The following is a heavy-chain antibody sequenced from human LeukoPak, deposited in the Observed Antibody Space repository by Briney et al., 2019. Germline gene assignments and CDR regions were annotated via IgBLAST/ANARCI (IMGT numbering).Heavy chain of an antibody. V-gene: IGHV4-38-2*02. Sequence: SETLSLTCTVSGYSLSSGYYWGWIRQPPGKGLEWIGSIYHSGSTYYNPSLKSRVTISVDTSKNQFSLKLSSVTAADTAVYYCARASRTGLGIGSFDYWGQGTLVTVSS. J-gene: IGHJ4*02. CDR2: IYHSGST. CDR1: GYSLSSGYY. CDR3: ARASRTGLGIGSFDY. D-gene: IGHD7-27*01.